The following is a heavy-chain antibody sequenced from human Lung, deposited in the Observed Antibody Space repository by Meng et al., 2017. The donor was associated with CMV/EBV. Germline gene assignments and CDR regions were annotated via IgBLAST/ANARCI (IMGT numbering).Heavy chain of an antibody. CDR2: IYTYNGNT. CDR3: ARSKIAARSHYYYGMDV. J-gene: IGHJ6*01. CDR1: GYTFTDYG. D-gene: IGHD6-6*01. V-gene: IGHV1-18*01. Sequence: SXXVSXKASGYTFTDYGITWVRQAPGQGLEWMGWIYTYNGNTNFAQNVQGRGSMTRDTSTSTAYMELRSLRSDDTAVYYCARSKIAARSHYYYGMDVWGQGTMVTFSS.